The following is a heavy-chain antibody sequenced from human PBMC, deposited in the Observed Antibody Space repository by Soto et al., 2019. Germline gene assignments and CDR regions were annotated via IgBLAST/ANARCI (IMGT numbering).Heavy chain of an antibody. Sequence: WGSLGLGCAACGVSLRSAVVNGVRQAPGKGLEWVGRIKSKIDGGTTDYAATVKGRFTLLLDDSENILYLQMNSLKSEDTAVYYCTTAPQRALTEDSARSWGLGTLVTVSS. CDR1: GVSLRSAV. J-gene: IGHJ4*02. CDR3: TTAPQRALTEDSARS. D-gene: IGHD1-26*01. V-gene: IGHV3-15*07. CDR2: IKSKIDGGTT.